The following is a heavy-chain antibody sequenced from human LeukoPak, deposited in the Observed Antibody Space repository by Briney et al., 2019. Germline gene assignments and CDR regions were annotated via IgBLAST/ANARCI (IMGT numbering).Heavy chain of an antibody. Sequence: GGSLRLSCAASGFTFSSYAMHWVRQAPGKGLEWVAVISYDGNNKYYADSVKDRFTISRDTSKNTLYLQMNNLRAVDTAVYYCARGVKVPTRGELDYWGQGTLVTVSS. CDR3: ARGVKVPTRGELDY. CDR1: GFTFSSYA. V-gene: IGHV3-30*04. D-gene: IGHD3-16*01. J-gene: IGHJ4*02. CDR2: ISYDGNNK.